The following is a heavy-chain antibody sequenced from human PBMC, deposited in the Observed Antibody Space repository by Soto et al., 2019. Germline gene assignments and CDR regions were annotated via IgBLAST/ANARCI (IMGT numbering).Heavy chain of an antibody. CDR1: GYSFTSYA. Sequence: ASVKVSCKASGYSFTSYAMYWVRQAPGQRLEWMGRINAGNDNTEYPQKFQGRVTITRDTSASTAYMELSSLRSEDTAVYYCARRHCSGGSCAFDYWGQGTLVTVSS. J-gene: IGHJ4*02. D-gene: IGHD2-15*01. V-gene: IGHV1-3*01. CDR3: ARRHCSGGSCAFDY. CDR2: INAGNDNT.